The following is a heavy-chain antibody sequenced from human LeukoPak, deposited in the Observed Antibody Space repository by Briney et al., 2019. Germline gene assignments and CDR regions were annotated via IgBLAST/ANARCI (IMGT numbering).Heavy chain of an antibody. D-gene: IGHD6-13*01. CDR1: GGSISSYY. CDR2: IYYSGST. CDR3: ARGSSWTGGEYFQH. J-gene: IGHJ1*01. Sequence: SETLSLTCTVSGGSISSYYWSWLRQPPGKGLEWIGYIYYSGSTYYNPSLKSRVTISVDTSKNQFSLKLSSVTAADTAVYYCARGSSWTGGEYFQHWGQGTLVTVSS. V-gene: IGHV4-59*12.